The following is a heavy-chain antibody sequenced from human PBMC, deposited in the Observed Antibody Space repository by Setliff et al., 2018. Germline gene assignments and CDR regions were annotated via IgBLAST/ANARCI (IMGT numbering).Heavy chain of an antibody. Sequence: ASVKVSCKASGYSFSDFYMHWVRQVPGEGLEALGRIDPRDDFTVYAERFKDRLTITADTSTDTSYMEMSSLRFEDTAVCYCAIDYGPTGTPYHWGQGTPVTVSS. CDR1: GYSFSDFY. CDR2: IDPRDDFT. CDR3: AIDYGPTGTPYH. J-gene: IGHJ4*02. D-gene: IGHD1-1*01. V-gene: IGHV1-69-2*01.